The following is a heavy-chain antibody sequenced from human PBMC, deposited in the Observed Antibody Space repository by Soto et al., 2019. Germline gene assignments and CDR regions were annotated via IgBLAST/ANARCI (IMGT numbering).Heavy chain of an antibody. CDR3: ATLLGYCSSTSCYRGAHYFDY. J-gene: IGHJ4*02. D-gene: IGHD2-2*01. CDR1: GFTFSSYA. Sequence: GGSLSLSCAASGFTFSSYAMSWVRQAPGKGLEWVSAISGSGGSTYYADSVKGRFTISRDNSKNTLYLQMNSLRAEDTAVYYCATLLGYCSSTSCYRGAHYFDYWGQGTLVTVSS. V-gene: IGHV3-23*01. CDR2: ISGSGGST.